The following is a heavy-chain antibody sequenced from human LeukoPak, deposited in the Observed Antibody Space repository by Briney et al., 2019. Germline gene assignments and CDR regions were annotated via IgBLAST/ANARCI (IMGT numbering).Heavy chain of an antibody. CDR3: ARGSLEVTIFGVVTDEGPYEEDFQH. V-gene: IGHV1-46*01. J-gene: IGHJ1*01. Sequence: GASVKVSCKASGYTFTSYYMHWVRQAPGQGLEWMGIINPSGGSTSYAQKFQGRVTMTRDTSTSTVYMELSSLRSEDTAVYYCARGSLEVTIFGVVTDEGPYEEDFQHWGQGTLVTVSS. CDR2: INPSGGST. D-gene: IGHD3-3*01. CDR1: GYTFTSYY.